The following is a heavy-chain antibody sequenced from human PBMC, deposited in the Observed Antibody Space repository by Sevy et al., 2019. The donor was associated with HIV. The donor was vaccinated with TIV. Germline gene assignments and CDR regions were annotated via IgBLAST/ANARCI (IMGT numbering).Heavy chain of an antibody. Sequence: GGSLRLSCAASGFTFSDYYMSWIRQAPGKGLEWISYISGSDGTIYYSDSVKGRFTISRDNAKNSLYLHMNSLRAEDTAVYYCARDHEKDGDLGAYYYYAMDVWGQGTTVTVSS. D-gene: IGHD4-17*01. V-gene: IGHV3-11*01. CDR3: ARDHEKDGDLGAYYYYAMDV. CDR2: ISGSDGTI. CDR1: GFTFSDYY. J-gene: IGHJ6*02.